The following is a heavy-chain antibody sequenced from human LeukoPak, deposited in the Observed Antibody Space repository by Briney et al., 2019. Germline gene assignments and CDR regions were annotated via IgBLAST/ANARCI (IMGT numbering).Heavy chain of an antibody. CDR3: VRYCSTTCYTRAVDY. CDR1: GYSITSGYN. J-gene: IGHJ4*02. Sequence: PSETLSLTCTVSGYSITSGYNWAWIRQPPGKVLEWIGSIYHSGSAYYNPSLKSRVTISVDTSKNQFSLKLSSVTAADTAVYYCVRYCSTTCYTRAVDYWGQGTLVTVSS. V-gene: IGHV4-38-2*02. D-gene: IGHD2-2*02. CDR2: IYHSGSA.